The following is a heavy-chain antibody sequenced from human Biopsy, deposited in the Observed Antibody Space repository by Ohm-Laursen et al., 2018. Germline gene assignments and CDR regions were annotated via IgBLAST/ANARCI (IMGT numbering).Heavy chain of an antibody. V-gene: IGHV3-11*01. CDR2: ISRDCTSI. CDR1: GFTFNDHD. J-gene: IGHJ6*02. CDR3: ARNVRLEMTDHSGVTTYSRYFAMDA. Sequence: SLRLSCAASGFTFNDHDISWVRQAPGQGLEWLAVISRDCTSIYYADSVRGRFFISRDDAKNSVSLEMSSLRADDTALYFCARNVRLEMTDHSGVTTYSRYFAMDAWGRGTTVTVSS. D-gene: IGHD1-1*01.